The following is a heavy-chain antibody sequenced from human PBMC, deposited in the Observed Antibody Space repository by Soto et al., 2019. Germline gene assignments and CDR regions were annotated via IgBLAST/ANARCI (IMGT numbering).Heavy chain of an antibody. CDR3: ARPVTWVLDI. J-gene: IGHJ6*01. V-gene: IGHV3-48*02. Sequence: EVQLVESGGGLVQPGGSLRLSCAASGFTFSLYSMSWVRQAPGKGLEWVSYISRSSTGIHYADSVKGRFTISRVDVTNLMHQQTTRLRDADPYVYYCARPVTWVLDIWGQGTTVSISS. CDR1: GFTFSLYS. CDR2: ISRSSTGI. D-gene: IGHD3-16*02.